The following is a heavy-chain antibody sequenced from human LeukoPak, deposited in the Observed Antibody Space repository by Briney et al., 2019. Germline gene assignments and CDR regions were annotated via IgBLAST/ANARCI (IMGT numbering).Heavy chain of an antibody. CDR2: ISGSGGST. D-gene: IGHD6-6*01. V-gene: IGHV3-23*01. CDR1: GFTFSSYA. CDR3: AKGGQLVDY. Sequence: GGSLRLSCAASGFTFSSYAMSWVRQAPGKGLEWVSAISGSGGSTYYADSVKGRFTIPGDNSKYTLDLEMNSLGAEDTAVYYCAKGGQLVDYWGQGTLVTVSS. J-gene: IGHJ4*02.